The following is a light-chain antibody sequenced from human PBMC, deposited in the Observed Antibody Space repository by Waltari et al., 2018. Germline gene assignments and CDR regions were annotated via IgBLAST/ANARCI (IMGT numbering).Light chain of an antibody. J-gene: IGKJ1*01. CDR2: AAS. CDR1: QGIRSY. V-gene: IGKV1-17*01. Sequence: DIQMNQSHSSLSASVGDTVTITCRASQGIRSYSNWFQQKPGKAPKLLIYAASSLESGVPSRFSGSGSGTEFTLTISSLQPEDFAAYYCLQHNSYPWTFGQGTKVEIK. CDR3: LQHNSYPWT.